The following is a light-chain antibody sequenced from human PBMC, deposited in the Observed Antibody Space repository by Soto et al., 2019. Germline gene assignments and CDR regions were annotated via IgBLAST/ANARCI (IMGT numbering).Light chain of an antibody. CDR1: QSVSSNY. CDR3: QQFGSSVT. Sequence: EIVXTXXPXXXSLSPGERATLFCRASQSVSSNYLAWFQQKPGQAPRLLIYDASGRATGIPDRFSGSGSGTDFTLTISRLEPEDFAVYYCQQFGSSVTFGPGTKVDIK. CDR2: DAS. J-gene: IGKJ3*01. V-gene: IGKV3-20*01.